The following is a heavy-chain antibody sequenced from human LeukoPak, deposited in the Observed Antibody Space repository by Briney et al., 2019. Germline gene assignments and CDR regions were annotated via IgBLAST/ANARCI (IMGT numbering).Heavy chain of an antibody. J-gene: IGHJ4*02. CDR1: GYSISRGYY. V-gene: IGHV4-38-2*02. D-gene: IGHD2-8*02. CDR3: ARGYWFYFDY. Sequence: SETLSLTCTVSGYSISRGYYWGWIRQPPGKGLEWIGSIHYSGNTYYNPSLKSRVTISVDTSKNQFSLKLTSVTAADTAVYYCARGYWFYFDYWGQGTLVTVSS. CDR2: IHYSGNT.